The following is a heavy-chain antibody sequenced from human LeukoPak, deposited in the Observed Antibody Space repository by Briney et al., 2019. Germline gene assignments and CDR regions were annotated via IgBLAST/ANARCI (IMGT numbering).Heavy chain of an antibody. CDR2: INPNDGST. V-gene: IGHV1-46*01. CDR3: ARGSYYYMDV. J-gene: IGHJ6*03. Sequence: ASVKVSCKASGYTFSNYYMHWVRQAPGQGLEWMGIINPNDGSTSYAQRFQGRVTMTSDTSTSTFYMELSTLRYEDTAVYYCARGSYYYMDVWVTGTTVTISS. CDR1: GYTFSNYY.